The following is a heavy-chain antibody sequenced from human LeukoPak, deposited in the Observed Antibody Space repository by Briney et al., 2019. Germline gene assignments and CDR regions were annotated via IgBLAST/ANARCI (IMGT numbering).Heavy chain of an antibody. Sequence: GGSLRLSCTASGFTFGDYAMSWVRQAPGKGLEWVGFIRSKAYGGTTEYAASVKGRFTISRDDSKSIAYLQMNSLKTEDTAVYYCTRAAWGASTAFDYWGQGTLVTVSS. CDR3: TRAAWGASTAFDY. CDR1: GFTFGDYA. V-gene: IGHV3-49*04. CDR2: IRSKAYGGTT. D-gene: IGHD1-26*01. J-gene: IGHJ4*02.